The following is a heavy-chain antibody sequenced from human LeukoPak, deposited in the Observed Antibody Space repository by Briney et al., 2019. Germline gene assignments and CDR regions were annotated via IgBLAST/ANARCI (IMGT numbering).Heavy chain of an antibody. CDR3: ARAIWYASGTTAFDS. CDR1: GDSISSGAYS. D-gene: IGHD3-10*01. CDR2: IFHSGST. J-gene: IGHJ4*02. Sequence: PSQTLSLTCVVSGDSISSGAYSWSWIRQPPGKGLEWIGYIFHSGSTFYNPSLKSRVTISVDNSKNQFSLRLSSVTAADTAVYYCARAIWYASGTTAFDSWGQGTLVTVSS. V-gene: IGHV4-30-2*01.